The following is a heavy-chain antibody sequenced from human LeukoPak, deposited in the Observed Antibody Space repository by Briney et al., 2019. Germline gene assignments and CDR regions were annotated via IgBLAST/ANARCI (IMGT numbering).Heavy chain of an antibody. CDR3: ARGYSGYDPFDY. J-gene: IGHJ4*02. D-gene: IGHD5-12*01. CDR2: LYTDGST. V-gene: IGHV3-53*04. Sequence: PGGSLRLSCAVSGFTVISNPMSWVRQAPGKGLEWVSVLYTDGSTYYAASVKGRFTISRHNSKNTLYLQMNSLRGEDTAVYYCARGYSGYDPFDYWGQGTLVTVSS. CDR1: GFTVISNP.